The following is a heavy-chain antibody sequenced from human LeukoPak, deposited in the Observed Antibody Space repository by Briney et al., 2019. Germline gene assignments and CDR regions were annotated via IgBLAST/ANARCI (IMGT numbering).Heavy chain of an antibody. V-gene: IGHV3-23*01. D-gene: IGHD3-3*01. Sequence: GGSLRLSCAASGFTFSSYGMSWVRQAPGKGLEWVSAISGGGGSTYYADSVKGRFTISRDNSKNTLYLEMNSLIPEDTALYYCAKPQEADLWVPDYWGQGTLVTVSS. CDR2: ISGGGGST. J-gene: IGHJ4*02. CDR3: AKPQEADLWVPDY. CDR1: GFTFSSYG.